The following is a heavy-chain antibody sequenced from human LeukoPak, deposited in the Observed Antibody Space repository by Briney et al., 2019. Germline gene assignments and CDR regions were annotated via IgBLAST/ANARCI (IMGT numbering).Heavy chain of an antibody. J-gene: IGHJ1*01. CDR1: GGPIRSAGYY. Sequence: SETLSLTCNVSGGPIRSAGYYWSWIRQSPGRGLEWIGYIYHSGTTFYSPSLKSRVTISVDTSKNQFSLKLSSVTAADTAVYYCARGGNVEMATIGYFQHWGQGTLVTASS. D-gene: IGHD5-24*01. V-gene: IGHV4-30-2*06. CDR2: IYHSGTT. CDR3: ARGGNVEMATIGYFQH.